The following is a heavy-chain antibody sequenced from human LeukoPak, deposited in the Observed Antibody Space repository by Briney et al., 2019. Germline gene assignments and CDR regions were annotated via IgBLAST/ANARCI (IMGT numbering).Heavy chain of an antibody. CDR2: INPNSGGT. J-gene: IGHJ3*01. Sequence: EASVKVSCKASGYTFTGYYIPGVRQAPGQGLELMRWINPNSGGTNYAQGFQGRVTMATDTSTSTAYMELRSLRSDDTAVYYCARATGWSTVPTYDAFDVWGQGTMVTVSS. CDR3: ARATGWSTVPTYDAFDV. D-gene: IGHD4-17*01. CDR1: GYTFTGYY. V-gene: IGHV1-2*02.